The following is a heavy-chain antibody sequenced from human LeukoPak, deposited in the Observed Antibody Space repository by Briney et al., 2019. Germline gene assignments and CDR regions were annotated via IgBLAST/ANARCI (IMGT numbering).Heavy chain of an antibody. CDR3: ARKSASGNYPLDY. J-gene: IGHJ4*02. CDR1: GFNFGSYS. D-gene: IGHD3-10*01. CDR2: ISADSAAT. Sequence: GGSLRLSCAASGFNFGSYSMTWVRQAPGKGLEWVSVISADSAATFYADSVKGRFTISRDNGRNTVFSQMSSLRAEDTALYYCARKSASGNYPLDYWGQGTLVTVSS. V-gene: IGHV3-23*01.